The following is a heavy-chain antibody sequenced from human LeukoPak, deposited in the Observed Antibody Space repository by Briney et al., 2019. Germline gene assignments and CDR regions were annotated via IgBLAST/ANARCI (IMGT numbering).Heavy chain of an antibody. CDR1: SGSMSSYY. J-gene: IGHJ4*02. Sequence: SETLSLTCTVSSGSMSSYYWSWIRQPAGKGLEWIGRIYTSGNTNYNPSLKSRITMSLDTSKNQFSLKLSSVTAADTAVYYCARDYDKGFDSWGQGALVTVSS. D-gene: IGHD3-9*01. V-gene: IGHV4-4*07. CDR3: ARDYDKGFDS. CDR2: IYTSGNT.